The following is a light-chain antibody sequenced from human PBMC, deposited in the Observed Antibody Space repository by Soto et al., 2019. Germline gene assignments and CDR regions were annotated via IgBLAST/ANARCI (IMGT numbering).Light chain of an antibody. J-gene: IGKJ2*01. CDR3: QQYGSSPYT. CDR1: STVSSTY. Sequence: DIVLTQSPVTLSLSPGERATLSCRASSTVSSTYLAWYHQRPGQAPRLLIYAASTRASGIPDRFSGSGSGTDFTLTISRLEPEDFAVYYCQQYGSSPYTFGQGTKLEIK. V-gene: IGKV3-20*01. CDR2: AAS.